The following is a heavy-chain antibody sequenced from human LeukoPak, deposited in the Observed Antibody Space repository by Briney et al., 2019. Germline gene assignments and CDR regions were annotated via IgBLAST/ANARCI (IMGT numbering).Heavy chain of an antibody. Sequence: PGGSLRLSCAASGFTFSDYYMSWIRQAPGKGLEGVSYISSSGSTIYYADSVKGRFTISRDNAKNSLYLQMNSLRAEDTAVYYCARGIYGGNSEIYFQHWGQGTLVTVSS. J-gene: IGHJ1*01. D-gene: IGHD4-23*01. CDR2: ISSSGSTI. CDR3: ARGIYGGNSEIYFQH. V-gene: IGHV3-11*01. CDR1: GFTFSDYY.